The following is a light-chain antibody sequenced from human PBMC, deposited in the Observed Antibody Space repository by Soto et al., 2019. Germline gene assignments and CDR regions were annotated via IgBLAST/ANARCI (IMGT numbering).Light chain of an antibody. V-gene: IGKV2-28*01. Sequence: DIVMTQSPLSLPVSPGEPASISCRSSQSLLYSNGYSYVEWYLQKPGRSPQLLIYLTSIRAPGVPDMFRGNGSGTDFKLRINKVEAEDFGFYYCMQAIQTPLAFGGGTRVEIK. CDR2: LTS. J-gene: IGKJ4*01. CDR3: MQAIQTPLA. CDR1: QSLLYSNGYSY.